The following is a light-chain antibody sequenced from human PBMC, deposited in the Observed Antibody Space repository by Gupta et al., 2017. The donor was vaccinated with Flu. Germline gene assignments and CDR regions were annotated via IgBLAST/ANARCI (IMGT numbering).Light chain of an antibody. CDR2: EGS. Sequence: QSALTKHASVSGSPGQPITISCTGTSSDVGSYNLVSWYQQHPGKAPKLMIYEGSKRPSGVSNRFSGSKSGNTASLTISGLQAEDEADYYCCSYAGSSTSWVFGGGTKLTVL. CDR1: SSDVGSYNL. V-gene: IGLV2-23*01. CDR3: CSYAGSSTSWV. J-gene: IGLJ3*02.